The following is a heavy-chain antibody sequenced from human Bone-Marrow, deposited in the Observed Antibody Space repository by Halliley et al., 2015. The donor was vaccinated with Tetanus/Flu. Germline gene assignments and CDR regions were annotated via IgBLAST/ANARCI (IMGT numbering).Heavy chain of an antibody. J-gene: IGHJ4*02. D-gene: IGHD6-19*01. Sequence: QLVQSGAEVKKPGESLKISCKGSGYTFMSYWIAWVRQKLGKGLEGMGIVYLADSETTYTPSFEGQVTITVDKSINTAYLQWTILRASGSAMFYCARPYGAGQWPALDYWGQGTLVPVSS. V-gene: IGHV5-51*01. CDR2: VYLADSET. CDR3: ARPYGAGQWPALDY. CDR1: GYTFMSYW.